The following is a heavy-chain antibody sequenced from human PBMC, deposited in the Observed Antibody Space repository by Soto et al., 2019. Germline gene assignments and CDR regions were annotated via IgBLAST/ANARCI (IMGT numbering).Heavy chain of an antibody. D-gene: IGHD3-3*01. Sequence: SETLSLTCTVSGGSVSSGSYYGSWIRQPPGKGLEWIGYIYYSGSTNYNPSLKSRVTISVDTSKNQFSLKLSSVTAADTAVYYCARESYYDFWSGYPDYWGQGTPVTVSS. CDR1: GGSVSSGSYY. CDR3: ARESYYDFWSGYPDY. V-gene: IGHV4-61*01. J-gene: IGHJ4*02. CDR2: IYYSGST.